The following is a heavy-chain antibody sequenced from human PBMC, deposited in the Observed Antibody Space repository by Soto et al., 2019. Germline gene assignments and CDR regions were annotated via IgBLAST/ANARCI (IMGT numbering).Heavy chain of an antibody. CDR3: AKDRGALRWSEEHYYFDY. CDR2: ISYDGRNK. CDR1: GFTFSSYG. D-gene: IGHD4-17*01. V-gene: IGHV3-30*18. Sequence: QGHLVESGGGVVQPGRSLRLSCEASGFTFSSYGMHWVRQAPGKGREWVAVISYDGRNKDYADAVKGRFTVSRDNSKNTLYLQTNSLRAEDTAVYYCAKDRGALRWSEEHYYFDYWGQGTLVTVSS. J-gene: IGHJ4*02.